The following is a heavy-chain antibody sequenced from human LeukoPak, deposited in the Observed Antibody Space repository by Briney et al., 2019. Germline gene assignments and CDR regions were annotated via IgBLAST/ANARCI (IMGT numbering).Heavy chain of an antibody. J-gene: IGHJ2*01. CDR1: GGSISSSSYY. CDR3: ASSVTPPYWYFDL. Sequence: SETLSLTCTVSGGSISSSSYYWGWIRQPPGKGLEWIGYIYYSGSTNCSPSLRSRVTMSVDTSKNQFSLKLSSVTAADTAVYYCASSVTPPYWYFDLWGRGTLVTVSS. V-gene: IGHV4-61*05. CDR2: IYYSGST. D-gene: IGHD1-26*01.